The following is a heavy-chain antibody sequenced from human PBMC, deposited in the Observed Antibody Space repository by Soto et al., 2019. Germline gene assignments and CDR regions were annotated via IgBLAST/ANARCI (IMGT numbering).Heavy chain of an antibody. CDR3: ATYGPNPKSAFDY. J-gene: IGHJ4*02. V-gene: IGHV3-53*01. CDR2: IYSGGST. Sequence: GGSLRLSCAASGFTVSSNYMSWVRQAPGKGLEWVSVIYSGGSTYYADSVKGRFTISRDNSKNTLYLQMNSLRAEDTAVYYCATYGPNPKSAFDYWGQGTLVTVSS. D-gene: IGHD4-17*01. CDR1: GFTVSSNY.